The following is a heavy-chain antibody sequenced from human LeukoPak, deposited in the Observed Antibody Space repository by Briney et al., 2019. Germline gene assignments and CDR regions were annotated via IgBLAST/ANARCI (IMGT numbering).Heavy chain of an antibody. CDR1: GYTFTSYG. CDR2: ISAYNGNT. J-gene: IGHJ5*02. Sequence: ASVKVSCKASGYTFTSYGISWVRQAPGQGLEWMGWISAYNGNTSYAQKLQGRVTMTTDISTSTAYMELRSLRSDDTAVYYCARDITGTTSRWFDPWGQGALVTVSS. V-gene: IGHV1-18*01. D-gene: IGHD1-20*01. CDR3: ARDITGTTSRWFDP.